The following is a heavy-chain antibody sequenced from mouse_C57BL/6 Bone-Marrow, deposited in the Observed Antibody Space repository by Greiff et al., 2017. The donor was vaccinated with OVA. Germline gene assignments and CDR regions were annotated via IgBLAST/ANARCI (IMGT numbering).Heavy chain of an antibody. CDR1: GYTFTSYG. J-gene: IGHJ1*03. V-gene: IGHV1-81*01. CDR3: ARSGITTVVAHWYFDV. Sequence: QVQLQQSGAELARPGASVKLSCKASGYTFTSYGISWVKQRTGQGLEWIGEIYPSSGNTYYNEKFTGKATLTADKSSSTACMELRSLTSEDSAVYFCARSGITTVVAHWYFDVWGTGTTVTVSS. D-gene: IGHD1-1*01. CDR2: IYPSSGNT.